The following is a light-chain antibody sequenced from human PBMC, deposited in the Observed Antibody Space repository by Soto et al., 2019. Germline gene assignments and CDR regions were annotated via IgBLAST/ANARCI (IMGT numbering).Light chain of an antibody. CDR1: SSNIGSNA. CDR3: AAWDDSLNTVV. CDR2: YDD. J-gene: IGLJ2*01. V-gene: IGLV1-36*01. Sequence: QSVLTQPPSVSEAPRQRVTISCSGSSSNIGSNAVNWYQQLPGKAPKLLIYYDDLLPTGVSDRFSVSKSGTSASLAISGLQSEDEAHYYCAAWDDSLNTVVFGGGTKLTVL.